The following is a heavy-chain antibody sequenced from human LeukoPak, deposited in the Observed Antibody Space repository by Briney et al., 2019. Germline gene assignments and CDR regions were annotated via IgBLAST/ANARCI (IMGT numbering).Heavy chain of an antibody. CDR3: ARDLYYDSNGYHLGY. CDR1: GYTFSSYD. J-gene: IGHJ4*02. V-gene: IGHV1-8*01. D-gene: IGHD3-22*01. Sequence: ASVKVSCKASGYTFSSYDINWVRQAPGQGLEWMGWMKPNSGNTGYAQKFQGRVTMTRDTSISTAYMELSSLRSEDTAVYYCARDLYYDSNGYHLGYWGQGTLVTVSS. CDR2: MKPNSGNT.